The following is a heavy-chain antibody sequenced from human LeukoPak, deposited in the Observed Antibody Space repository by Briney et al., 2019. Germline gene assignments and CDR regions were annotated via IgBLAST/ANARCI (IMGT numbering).Heavy chain of an antibody. D-gene: IGHD2-15*01. J-gene: IGHJ4*02. CDR2: IKQDGSEK. CDR3: ARGRYCSGGSCYNDY. Sequence: GGSLRLSCAASGFTFSYHWMSWARQAPGKGLEWVANIKQDGSEKYYVGSVKGRFTISRDNAKNSLFLQMNSLSAEDTAVYYCARGRYCSGGSCYNDYWGQGTLVTVSS. CDR1: GFTFSYHW. V-gene: IGHV3-7*04.